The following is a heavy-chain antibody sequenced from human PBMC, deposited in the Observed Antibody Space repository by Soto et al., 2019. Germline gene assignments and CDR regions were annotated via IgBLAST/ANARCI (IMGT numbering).Heavy chain of an antibody. CDR3: ARKGYCSGGSCLSFDP. Sequence: GASVKVSCKASGGTFSSYAISWVRQAPGQGLEWMGGIIPIFGTANYAQKFQGRVTITADESTSTAYMELSSLRSEDTAVYYCARKGYCSGGSCLSFDPWGQGTLVTVSS. D-gene: IGHD2-15*01. V-gene: IGHV1-69*13. CDR1: GGTFSSYA. CDR2: IIPIFGTA. J-gene: IGHJ5*02.